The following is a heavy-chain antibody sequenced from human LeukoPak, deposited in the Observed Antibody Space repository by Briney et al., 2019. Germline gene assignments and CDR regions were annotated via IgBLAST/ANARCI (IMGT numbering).Heavy chain of an antibody. V-gene: IGHV3-15*01. D-gene: IGHD3-3*01. CDR1: GFTFSNAW. CDR2: IKSKTDGGTT. J-gene: IGHJ6*02. Sequence: GGSLRLSCAASGFTFSNAWMSWVRQAPGKGLEWVGRIKSKTDGGTTDYAAPVKRRFTISRDDSKSTLYLQMNSLKTEDTAVYYCTTEYYDFWSGLYYYYGMDVWGQGTTVTVSS. CDR3: TTEYYDFWSGLYYYYGMDV.